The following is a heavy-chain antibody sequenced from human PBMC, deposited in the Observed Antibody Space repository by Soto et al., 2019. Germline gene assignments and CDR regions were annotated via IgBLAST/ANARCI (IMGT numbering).Heavy chain of an antibody. CDR3: PRQTPMITFGGAGTGCFDH. J-gene: IGHJ4*02. CDR1: GVSISSGGFY. CDR2: NFYSGNT. Sequence: QVQLQESGPGLVKTSETLSLTCTVSGVSISSGGFYWSWMRQHPGRGLEYIGYNFYSGNTHYKPSLNSLVTISVDTSKNQFSLKLRSVTAADAAVDYFPRQTPMITFGGAGTGCFDHWGQGALVTVYS. V-gene: IGHV4-31*01. D-gene: IGHD3-16*01.